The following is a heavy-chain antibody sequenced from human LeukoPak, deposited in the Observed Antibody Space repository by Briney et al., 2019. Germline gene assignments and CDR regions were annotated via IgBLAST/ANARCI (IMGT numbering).Heavy chain of an antibody. Sequence: GGSLRLSCAASGFTFSSYAMHWVRQAPGKGLEWVAVISYDGSNKYYADSVRGRSTISRDNSKNTLYLQMNSLRAEDTAVYYCAKLGGISYYFDYWGQGTLVTVSS. D-gene: IGHD1-26*01. CDR3: AKLGGISYYFDY. CDR1: GFTFSSYA. V-gene: IGHV3-30*04. CDR2: ISYDGSNK. J-gene: IGHJ4*02.